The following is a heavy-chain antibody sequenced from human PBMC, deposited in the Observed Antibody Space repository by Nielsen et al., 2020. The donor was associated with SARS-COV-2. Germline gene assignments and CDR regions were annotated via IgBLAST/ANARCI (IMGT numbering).Heavy chain of an antibody. CDR1: GFTFSSYW. J-gene: IGHJ4*02. CDR3: ARAHNTFNYYDSSGYPAYFDY. CDR2: IKQDGSGK. Sequence: GESLKISCAASGFTFSSYWMSWVRQAPGKGLEWVANIKQDGSGKYYVDSVKGRFTISRDNAKNSLYLQMNSLRAEDTAVYYCARAHNTFNYYDSSGYPAYFDYWGQGTLVTVSS. V-gene: IGHV3-7*03. D-gene: IGHD3-22*01.